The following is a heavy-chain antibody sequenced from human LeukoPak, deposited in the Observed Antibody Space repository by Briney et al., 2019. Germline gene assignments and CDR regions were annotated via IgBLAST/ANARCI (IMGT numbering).Heavy chain of an antibody. D-gene: IGHD4-17*01. CDR1: GASINSYY. Sequence: SETLSLTCTVSGASINSYYWSWIRQPPGKGLEWIGCVSYSGSTDYNPALKSRVTISEDTSKSQVSLKLSSVAAADTAVYFCARGKFGDFEDWGQGTTVTVSS. CDR2: VSYSGST. J-gene: IGHJ6*02. CDR3: ARGKFGDFED. V-gene: IGHV4-59*01.